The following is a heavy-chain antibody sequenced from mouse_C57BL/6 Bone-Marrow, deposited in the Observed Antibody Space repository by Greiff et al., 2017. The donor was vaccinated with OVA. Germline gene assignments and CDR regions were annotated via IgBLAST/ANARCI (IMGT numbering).Heavy chain of an antibody. Sequence: VQLQQPGAELVKPGASVKMSCKASGYTFTSYWITWVKQRPGQGLEWIGDIYPGSGSTNYNEKFKSKATLTVDKSSSTAYMELRSLTSEDTAVYYCARSGTTVVAKDWYFDVWGTGTTVTVSS. D-gene: IGHD1-1*01. V-gene: IGHV1-55*01. CDR2: IYPGSGST. CDR3: ARSGTTVVAKDWYFDV. J-gene: IGHJ1*03. CDR1: GYTFTSYW.